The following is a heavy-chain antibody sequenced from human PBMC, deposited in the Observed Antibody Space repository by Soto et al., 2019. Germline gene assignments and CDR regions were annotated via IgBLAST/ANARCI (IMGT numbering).Heavy chain of an antibody. CDR2: MNPNSGNT. CDR1: GYTFTSYD. D-gene: IGHD1-26*01. V-gene: IGHV1-8*01. Sequence: QVQLVQSGAEVKKPGASVKVSCKASGYTFTSYDINWVRQATGQGLEWMGWMNPNSGNTGYAQKFKGRVTMTRNTSRSTAYMELSSLRSEDTAVYYCATAGELLRYYDYGMDVWGQGTTVTVSS. CDR3: ATAGELLRYYDYGMDV. J-gene: IGHJ6*02.